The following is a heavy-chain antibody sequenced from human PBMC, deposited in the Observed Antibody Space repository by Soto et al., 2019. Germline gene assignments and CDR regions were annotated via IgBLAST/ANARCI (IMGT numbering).Heavy chain of an antibody. CDR1: GYTFTSYD. V-gene: IGHV1-8*01. Sequence: GASVKVSCKASGYTFTSYDINWVRQATGQGLEWMGWMNPNSGNTGYAQKFQGRVTMTRNTSISTAYMELSSLRSEDRAVYYCAQGVVSPRRWFDPWGEGTLVTVSS. CDR3: AQGVVSPRRWFDP. J-gene: IGHJ5*02. D-gene: IGHD3-3*01. CDR2: MNPNSGNT.